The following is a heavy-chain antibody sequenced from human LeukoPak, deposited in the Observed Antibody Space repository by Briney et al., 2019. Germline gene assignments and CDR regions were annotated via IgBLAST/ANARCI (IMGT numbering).Heavy chain of an antibody. Sequence: GGSLRLSCAASGFTFSSYWMSWVRQAPGKGLEWVANIKQDGSEKYYVDSVKGRFTISRDNAKNSLYLQMNSLRAEDTAVYYCAKGLSIFGVVILPFDYWGQGTLVTVSS. V-gene: IGHV3-7*03. CDR3: AKGLSIFGVVILPFDY. J-gene: IGHJ4*02. CDR2: IKQDGSEK. CDR1: GFTFSSYW. D-gene: IGHD3-3*01.